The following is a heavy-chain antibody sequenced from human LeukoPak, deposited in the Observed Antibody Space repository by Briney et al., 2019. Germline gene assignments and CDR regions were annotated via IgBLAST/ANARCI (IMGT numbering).Heavy chain of an antibody. V-gene: IGHV4-39*01. Sequence: SETLSLTRAVSGDSISNSGWSWGWVRQFPGKGLEWIGTMPFDENVSDNEIPSYNPSLKRRVTISAEKSKNQLSLMVNSVTAADTASYYCARLTLTGEEGRGWFDAWGQGILVIVSS. CDR3: ARLTLTGEEGRGWFDA. CDR2: MPFDENVSDNEIP. J-gene: IGHJ5*02. D-gene: IGHD3-9*01. CDR1: GDSISNSGWS.